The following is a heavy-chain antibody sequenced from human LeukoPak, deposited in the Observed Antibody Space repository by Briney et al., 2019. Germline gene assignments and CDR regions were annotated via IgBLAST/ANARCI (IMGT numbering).Heavy chain of an antibody. CDR1: GFTFDDYA. V-gene: IGHV3-48*01. CDR3: ARDVDWCFDL. Sequence: PGGSLRLSCAASGFTFDDYAMHWVRQAPGKGLEWVSYISSTCNTIYYADSVKGRFTISRDSARNSLYLQRNSLRAEDTAVYYCARDVDWCFDLWGRGTLVTVSS. J-gene: IGHJ2*01. CDR2: ISSTCNTI.